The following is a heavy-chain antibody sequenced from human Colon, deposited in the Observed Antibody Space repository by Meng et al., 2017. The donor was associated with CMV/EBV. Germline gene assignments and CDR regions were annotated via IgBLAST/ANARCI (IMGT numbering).Heavy chain of an antibody. CDR3: ARAARDRIHDYGSGSYFAS. D-gene: IGHD3-10*01. Sequence: SETLSLTCAVSGGSITQNYWSWIRQAPGKGLEWIGYSYYSGSTNYNPSLKSRVTISVDTSKNQFSLRLTSVTAADTAVYYCARAARDRIHDYGSGSYFASWGQGTLVTVSS. CDR1: GGSITQNY. CDR2: SYYSGST. V-gene: IGHV4-59*01. J-gene: IGHJ4*02.